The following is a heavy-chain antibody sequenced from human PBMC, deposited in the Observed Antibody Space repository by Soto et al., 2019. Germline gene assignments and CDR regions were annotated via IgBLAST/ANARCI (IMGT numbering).Heavy chain of an antibody. V-gene: IGHV3-23*01. CDR3: AKEGLIAGTLNGFDP. CDR2: ISGSGDST. Sequence: EVRLLESGGGLVQPGGSLRLPCAASGFTFTSYAMTWVRQAPGKGLEWVSAISGSGDSTYYADSVKGRFTVSKDNSKNMWHLQMNSLRAEDTAVYYCAKEGLIAGTLNGFDPWGQGTLVIVSS. D-gene: IGHD2-15*01. J-gene: IGHJ5*02. CDR1: GFTFTSYA.